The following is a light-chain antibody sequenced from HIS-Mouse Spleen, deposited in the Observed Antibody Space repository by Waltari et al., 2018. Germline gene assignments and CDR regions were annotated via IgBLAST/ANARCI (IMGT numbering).Light chain of an antibody. CDR2: GNS. V-gene: IGLV1-40*01. Sequence: QSVLTQPPSVSGAPGQRVTISCPGSSSNIGAGYAVHWYQQLPGTAPKLLIYGNSNRPSRVPDRFSGSKSGTSASLAITGLQAEDEADYYCQSYDSSLSGSVFGGGTKLTVL. J-gene: IGLJ3*02. CDR3: QSYDSSLSGSV. CDR1: SSNIGAGYA.